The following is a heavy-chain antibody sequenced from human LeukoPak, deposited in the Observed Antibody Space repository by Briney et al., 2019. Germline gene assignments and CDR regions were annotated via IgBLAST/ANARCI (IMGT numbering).Heavy chain of an antibody. D-gene: IGHD3-22*01. Sequence: GGSLRLSCAASGFTFSNYGMHWVRQATGKGLEWVAVIWFDGTNKYYADSVKGRFTISRDNAKKSLYLQMNSLRAEDTAVYYCARDNYDSSGYYFDWGQGTLVTVSS. CDR1: GFTFSNYG. CDR3: ARDNYDSSGYYFD. J-gene: IGHJ4*02. CDR2: IWFDGTNK. V-gene: IGHV3-33*01.